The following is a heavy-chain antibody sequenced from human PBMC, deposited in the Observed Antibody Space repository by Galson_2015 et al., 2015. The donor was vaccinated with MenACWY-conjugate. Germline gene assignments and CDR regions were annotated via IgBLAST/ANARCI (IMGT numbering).Heavy chain of an antibody. CDR3: ARRSYYSGSYTGWFDS. J-gene: IGHJ5*01. V-gene: IGHV4-39*01. Sequence: YSGSTNYNPSLKSRVTMSLDTSKNQLSLNLGSVTAADTAVYYCARRSYYSGSYTGWFDSWGQGTLVTVSS. D-gene: IGHD1-26*01. CDR2: YSGST.